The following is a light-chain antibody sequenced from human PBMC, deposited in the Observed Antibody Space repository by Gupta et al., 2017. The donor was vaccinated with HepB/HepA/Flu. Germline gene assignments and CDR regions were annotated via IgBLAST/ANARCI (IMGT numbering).Light chain of an antibody. Sequence: DNQMTQSPSSLSASVGDRVTIPCRASQGISNYLASFQQKPGKAPKSLIYAASRLKSGAPSMFSSSCSGTDFTLTISSQPPDDFVNYCCQQYNSYPLTFGQGTKVEIK. J-gene: IGKJ1*01. V-gene: IGKV1-16*01. CDR1: QGISNY. CDR2: AAS. CDR3: QQYNSYPLT.